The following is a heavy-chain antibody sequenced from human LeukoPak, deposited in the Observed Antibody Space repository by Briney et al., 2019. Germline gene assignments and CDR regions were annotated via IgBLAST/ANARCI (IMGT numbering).Heavy chain of an antibody. J-gene: IGHJ4*02. CDR3: AKAIRGYSGYDLAPFDY. CDR1: GFTCSEYY. D-gene: IGHD5-12*01. CDR2: ISWNSGSI. Sequence: HPGGSLRLSCAASGFTCSEYYMSWIRQAPGKGLEWVSGISWNSGSIGYADSVKGRFTISRDNAKNSLYLQMNSLRAEDTALYYCAKAIRGYSGYDLAPFDYWGQGTLVTVSS. V-gene: IGHV3-9*01.